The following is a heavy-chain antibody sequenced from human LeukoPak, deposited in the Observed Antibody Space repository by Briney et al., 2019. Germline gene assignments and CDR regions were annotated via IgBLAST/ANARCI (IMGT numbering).Heavy chain of an antibody. CDR3: AKDMTGLRDY. Sequence: PGGSLRLSGAASGFTFSSYWFHWVRQAPGKGLVWVSRIKTDGTSTSYADSVKGRFTIARDSAKNTLSLQMNSLRAEDTAIYYCAKDMTGLRDYWGQGTLVTVPS. J-gene: IGHJ4*02. D-gene: IGHD3-16*01. CDR1: GFTFSSYW. CDR2: IKTDGTST. V-gene: IGHV3-74*01.